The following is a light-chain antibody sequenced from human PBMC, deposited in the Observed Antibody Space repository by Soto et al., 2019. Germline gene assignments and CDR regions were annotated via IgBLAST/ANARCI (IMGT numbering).Light chain of an antibody. CDR1: SGHTTYA. CDR3: QTWGTGVQV. V-gene: IGLV4-69*01. J-gene: IGLJ3*02. Sequence: QSALTQSPSASASLGASVKLTCTLNSGHTTYAIAWHQQQPEKGPRYLMKVNGDGRHNKGDGIPDRFSGSSSGAERYLTISSLLSEDEGDYYCQTWGTGVQVFGGGTKVTVL. CDR2: VNGDGRH.